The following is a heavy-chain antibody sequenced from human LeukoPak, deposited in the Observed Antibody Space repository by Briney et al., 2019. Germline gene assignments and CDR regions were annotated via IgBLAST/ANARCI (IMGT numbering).Heavy chain of an antibody. CDR3: ARGPREWLVHYYYYYMDV. J-gene: IGHJ6*03. Sequence: ASVKVSCKASGYTFTSYAMNWVRQAPGQGLEWMGWINTNTGNPTYAQGFTGRSVFSLDTSVSAAYLQISSLKAEDTAVYYCARGPREWLVHYYYYYMDVWGKGTTVTVSS. D-gene: IGHD6-19*01. CDR2: INTNTGNP. V-gene: IGHV7-4-1*02. CDR1: GYTFTSYA.